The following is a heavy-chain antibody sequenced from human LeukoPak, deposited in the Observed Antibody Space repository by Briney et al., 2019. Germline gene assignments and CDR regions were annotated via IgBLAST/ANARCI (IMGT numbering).Heavy chain of an antibody. Sequence: ASVKVSCKASGYTFTGYYMHWVRQAPGQGLEWMGWINPNSGGTNYAQKLQGRVTMTTDTSTSTAYMELRSLRSDDTAVYYCASSVTMVRGVIPFDYWGQGTLVTVSS. J-gene: IGHJ4*02. CDR3: ASSVTMVRGVIPFDY. CDR1: GYTFTGYY. D-gene: IGHD3-10*01. V-gene: IGHV1-2*02. CDR2: INPNSGGT.